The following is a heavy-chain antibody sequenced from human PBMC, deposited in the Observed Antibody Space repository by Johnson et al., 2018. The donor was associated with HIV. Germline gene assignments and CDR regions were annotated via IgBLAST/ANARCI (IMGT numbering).Heavy chain of an antibody. D-gene: IGHD3-10*01. CDR3: AKDDQNYYGSGSYYDAFDI. CDR1: GFTFSSYG. CDR2: ISYDGSNK. V-gene: IGHV3-30*18. Sequence: QVQLVESGGGVVQPGRSLRLSCAASGFTFSSYGMHWVRQAPGKGLEWVAVISYDGSNKYYADSVKGRFTISRDNSKNTLYLQMNSRRAEETAVYYCAKDDQNYYGSGSYYDAFDIWGQGTMVTVSS. J-gene: IGHJ3*02.